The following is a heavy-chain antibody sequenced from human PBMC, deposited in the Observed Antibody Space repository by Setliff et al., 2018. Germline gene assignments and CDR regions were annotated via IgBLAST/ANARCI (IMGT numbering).Heavy chain of an antibody. V-gene: IGHV3-7*01. D-gene: IGHD5-12*01. CDR2: IKEDGSEK. CDR3: ARVIGGYDSVDY. CDR1: GFTFSNYW. Sequence: GGSLRLSCAASGFTFSNYWMSWVRQAPGKGLEWVANIKEDGSEKNLVESVKGRFTISRDNAKKSLYLQMNSLRAEDTAVYYCARVIGGYDSVDYWGQGTLVTVSS. J-gene: IGHJ4*02.